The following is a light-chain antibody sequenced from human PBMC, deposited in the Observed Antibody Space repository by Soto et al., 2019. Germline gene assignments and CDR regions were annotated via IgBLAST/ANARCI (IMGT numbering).Light chain of an antibody. V-gene: IGLV2-14*01. J-gene: IGLJ1*01. CDR3: SSYTTSSSYV. CDR2: DVN. Sequence: QSVLTQPASLSGSPGQSIAISCSGTSSDVGAYNYVSWYQQHSGKAPKPMIYDVNYRPSGISDRFSASKSGNTATLTISRLQAEDEADYYCSSYTTSSSYVFGSGTKVTVL. CDR1: SSDVGAYNY.